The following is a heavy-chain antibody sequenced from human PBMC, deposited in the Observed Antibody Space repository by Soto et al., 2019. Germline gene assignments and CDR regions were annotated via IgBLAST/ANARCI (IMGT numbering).Heavy chain of an antibody. V-gene: IGHV1-69*13. J-gene: IGHJ6*02. Sequence: ASVKVSCKASGGTFSSYAISWVRQAPGQGLEWMGGIIPIFGTANYAQKFQGRVTITADESTSTAYMELSSLRSEDTAVYYCARDLTTVTTPNYYYGMDVWGQGTTVTVSS. CDR1: GGTFSSYA. CDR2: IIPIFGTA. CDR3: ARDLTTVTTPNYYYGMDV. D-gene: IGHD4-17*01.